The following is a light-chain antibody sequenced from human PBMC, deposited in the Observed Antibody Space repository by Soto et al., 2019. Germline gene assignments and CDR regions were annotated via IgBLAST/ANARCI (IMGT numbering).Light chain of an antibody. CDR1: QSVSSNY. CDR2: GAS. CDR3: QQYGSSPPIT. Sequence: EIVMTQSPATLSLSPGERATLSCRASQSVSSNYLAWYQQKPGQAPRLLIYGASTRATGIPDRFSGSGSGTDFTLTISRLEPEDFAVYYCQQYGSSPPITFGQGTRLEI. V-gene: IGKV3-20*01. J-gene: IGKJ5*01.